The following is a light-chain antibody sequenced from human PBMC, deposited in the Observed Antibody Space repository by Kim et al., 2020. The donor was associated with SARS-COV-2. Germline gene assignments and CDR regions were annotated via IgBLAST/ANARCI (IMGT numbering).Light chain of an antibody. CDR2: GAS. CDR1: QSVSSN. CDR3: QQYNNWPQT. V-gene: IGKV3-15*01. J-gene: IGKJ1*01. Sequence: ASPGERVTLSCRASQSVSSNLAWYQQRPGQAPRLVIYGASTRATGIPARFSGSGSGTEFTLTISSLQSEDFAVYYCQQYNNWPQTFGQGTKVEIK.